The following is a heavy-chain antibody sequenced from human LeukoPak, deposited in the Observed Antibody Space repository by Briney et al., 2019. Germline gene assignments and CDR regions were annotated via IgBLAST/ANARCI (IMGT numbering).Heavy chain of an antibody. V-gene: IGHV3-23*01. CDR1: GFTFNNYA. CDR2: ITGSGGST. Sequence: PGGSLRLSCAASGFTFNNYAMSWVRQAPGKGLEWVSGITGSGGSTYHADSVKGRFTISRDNSRNTLYLQMNSLRAEDTAIYYCASKVYGYSYGGGDYWGQGTLVTVSS. D-gene: IGHD5-18*01. CDR3: ASKVYGYSYGGGDY. J-gene: IGHJ4*02.